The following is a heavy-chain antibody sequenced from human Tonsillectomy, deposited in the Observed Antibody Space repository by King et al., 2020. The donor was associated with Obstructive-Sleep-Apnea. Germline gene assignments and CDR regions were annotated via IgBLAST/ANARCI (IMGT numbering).Heavy chain of an antibody. Sequence: VPLQESGPGLVKPSENLSLTCTVSGGSLSSYYWSWIRPPPGKGLEWIGYIYDTGSTNYNPSLKSRVTISLDTPKNQFSLRLTSVTAADTAVYYCARASGDYGDYYYGMDVWGQGATVTVSS. J-gene: IGHJ6*02. CDR3: ARASGDYGDYYYGMDV. D-gene: IGHD3-16*01. CDR1: GGSLSSYY. V-gene: IGHV4-59*01. CDR2: IYDTGST.